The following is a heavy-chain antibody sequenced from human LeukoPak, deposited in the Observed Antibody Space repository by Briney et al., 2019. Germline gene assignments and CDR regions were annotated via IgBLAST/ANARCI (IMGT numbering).Heavy chain of an antibody. J-gene: IGHJ4*02. CDR2: IYTSGST. D-gene: IGHD6-13*01. V-gene: IGHV4-4*07. CDR1: GGSISSYY. Sequence: SETLSLTCTVSGGSISSYYWSWIRQPAGKGLEWIGRIYTSGSTIYNPSPKSRVTMLSDTTTNQFSLKLRSVTAADTAVLYCGGSYPLWGSSSWYYFDYWGQGTLVTVSS. CDR3: GGSYPLWGSSSWYYFDY.